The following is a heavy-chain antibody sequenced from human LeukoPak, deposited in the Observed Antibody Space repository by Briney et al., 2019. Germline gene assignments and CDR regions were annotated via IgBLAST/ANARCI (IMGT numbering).Heavy chain of an antibody. J-gene: IGHJ4*02. CDR2: FDPEDGET. D-gene: IGHD3-9*01. CDR3: ATMDRLQYFDWLH. Sequence: ASVKVSCKVSGYTLTELSMHWVRQAPGKGLEWLGSFDPEDGETIYAQKFQGRVTMTEDTSTDTAYMELSSLRSEDTAVYYCATMDRLQYFDWLHWGQGTLVTVSS. CDR1: GYTLTELS. V-gene: IGHV1-24*01.